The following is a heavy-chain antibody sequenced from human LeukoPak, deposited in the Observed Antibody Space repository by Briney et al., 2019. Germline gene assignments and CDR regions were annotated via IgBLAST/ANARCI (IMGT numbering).Heavy chain of an antibody. CDR2: INPNSGAT. Sequence: GASVKVSCKASGYTVTGYFMHWVRQAPGQGLEWMGWINPNSGATLYARRFQGRVTMTRDTSITTAYLELSRLRSDDTAVYFCARLSERYYFDYWGQGTLVTVSS. J-gene: IGHJ4*02. CDR1: GYTVTGYF. CDR3: ARLSERYYFDY. V-gene: IGHV1-2*02.